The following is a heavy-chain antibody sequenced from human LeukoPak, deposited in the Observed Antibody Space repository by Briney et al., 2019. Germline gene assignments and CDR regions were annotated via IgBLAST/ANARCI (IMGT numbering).Heavy chain of an antibody. CDR1: GYTFTSYG. J-gene: IGHJ6*03. Sequence: ASVKVSCKASGYTFTSYGISWVRQAPGQGVEWMGWISTNTGNPTYAQGFTGRFVFSLDTSVSTAYLQISSLKAEDTAVYYCARKSVAATPRDIVYQYSYMDVWGKGTTVTVSS. V-gene: IGHV7-4-1*02. D-gene: IGHD2-15*01. CDR2: ISTNTGNP. CDR3: ARKSVAATPRDIVYQYSYMDV.